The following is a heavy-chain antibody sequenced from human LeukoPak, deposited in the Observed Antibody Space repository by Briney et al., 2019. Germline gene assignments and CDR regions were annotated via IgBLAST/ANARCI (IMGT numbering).Heavy chain of an antibody. J-gene: IGHJ5*02. Sequence: SETLSLTCTVSGGSISSGDYYWSWIRQPPGKGLEWIAYMYYSGSTYYNPSLKSRVTMSADTSKNQLSPKLSSVTAADTAVYYCARPYYYDSRIDPWGQGILVTLSS. D-gene: IGHD3-22*01. CDR1: GGSISSGDYY. CDR3: ARPYYYDSRIDP. CDR2: MYYSGST. V-gene: IGHV4-30-4*01.